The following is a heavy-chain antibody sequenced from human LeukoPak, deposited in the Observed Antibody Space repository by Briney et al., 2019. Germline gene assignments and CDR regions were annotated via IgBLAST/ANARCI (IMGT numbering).Heavy chain of an antibody. CDR1: GGSISSGSYY. D-gene: IGHD4-11*01. CDR3: AATTVTHWGIDSDY. V-gene: IGHV4-61*02. Sequence: SETLSLTCTVSGGSISSGSYYWSWIRQPAGKGLEWIGRIYTSGSTNYNPSLKSRVTISVDTSKNQFSLKLSSVTAADTAVYYCAATTVTHWGIDSDYWGQGTLVTVSS. CDR2: IYTSGST. J-gene: IGHJ4*02.